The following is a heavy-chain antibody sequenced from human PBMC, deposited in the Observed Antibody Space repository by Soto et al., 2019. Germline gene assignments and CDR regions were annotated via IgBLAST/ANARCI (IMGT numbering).Heavy chain of an antibody. D-gene: IGHD5-18*01. Sequence: PGGSLRLSCAASGFTFSSYGMHWVRQAPGKGLEWVAVISYDGSNKYYADSVKGRFTISRDNSKNTLYLQMNSLRAEDTAVYYCAKPWIQLWLDLPASQKSWELLRADARHPDYWGQGTLVTVSS. CDR1: GFTFSSYG. V-gene: IGHV3-30*18. J-gene: IGHJ4*02. CDR3: AKPWIQLWLDLPASQKSWELLRADARHPDY. CDR2: ISYDGSNK.